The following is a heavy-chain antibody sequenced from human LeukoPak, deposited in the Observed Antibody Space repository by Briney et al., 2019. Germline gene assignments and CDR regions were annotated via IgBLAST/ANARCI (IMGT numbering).Heavy chain of an antibody. Sequence: GGALRLSCAASGFTFSSYALRWGRQAPGEGLGWVSAISGRGGFTYYADSVKGRFTISRDNSKNTLYLQMNSLRAEDTAVYYCAKGYCSSTSCYFHYYGMDVWGQGTTVTVSS. J-gene: IGHJ6*02. V-gene: IGHV3-23*01. CDR2: ISGRGGFT. CDR1: GFTFSSYA. CDR3: AKGYCSSTSCYFHYYGMDV. D-gene: IGHD2-2*01.